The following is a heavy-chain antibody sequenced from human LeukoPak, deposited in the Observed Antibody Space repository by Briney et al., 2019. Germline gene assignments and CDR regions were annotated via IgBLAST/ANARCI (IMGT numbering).Heavy chain of an antibody. CDR1: GFTLSSYG. CDR2: ISYDGSNK. Sequence: GGSLRLSCAASGFTLSSYGMHWVRQAPGKGLEWVAVISYDGSNKYYADSVKGRFTISRDNSKNTLYLQMNSLRAEDTALYYCARELSPVVKYYFEYWGQGTLVTVSP. D-gene: IGHD3-22*01. CDR3: ARELSPVVKYYFEY. J-gene: IGHJ4*02. V-gene: IGHV3-30*03.